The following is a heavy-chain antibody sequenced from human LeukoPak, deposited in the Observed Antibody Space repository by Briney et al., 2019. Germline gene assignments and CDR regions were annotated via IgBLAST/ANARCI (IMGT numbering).Heavy chain of an antibody. CDR3: ARTSTNYFDY. J-gene: IGHJ4*02. CDR1: GFTFSSYA. CDR2: ISGSGGRT. D-gene: IGHD1-26*01. Sequence: PGGSLRLSCAASGFTFSSYAMSWVRQAPGKGLDWVSTISGSGGRTYYADSVKGRFTISRDNAKHSLYLQINSLRAEDTAVYHCARTSTNYFDYWGQGTLVTVSS. V-gene: IGHV3-23*01.